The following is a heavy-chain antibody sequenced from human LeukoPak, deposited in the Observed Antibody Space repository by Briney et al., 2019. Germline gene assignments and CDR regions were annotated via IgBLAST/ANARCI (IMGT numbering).Heavy chain of an antibody. CDR1: GGSIGSSSYY. CDR2: IYYSGST. Sequence: SETLSLTCTVSGGSIGSSSYYWGWIRQPPGKGLEWIGSIYYSGSTYYNPSLKSRVTISVDTSKNQFSLKLSSVTAADTAVYYCARLIVVVPAAYSDAFDIWGQGTMVTVSS. V-gene: IGHV4-39*01. D-gene: IGHD2-2*01. CDR3: ARLIVVVPAAYSDAFDI. J-gene: IGHJ3*02.